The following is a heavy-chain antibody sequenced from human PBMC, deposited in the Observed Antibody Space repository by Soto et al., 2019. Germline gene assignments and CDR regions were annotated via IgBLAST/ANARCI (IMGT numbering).Heavy chain of an antibody. V-gene: IGHV1-8*01. D-gene: IGHD3-16*01. CDR3: AREGVRGMDV. CDR1: GYTFTSYD. Sequence: QVQLVQSGAEVKKPGASVKVSCKASGYTFTSYDINWVRQATGQGLEWMGWMNPNSANTGYAQKFQGRVTMTRNTSISTAYMELSSLRSXXXXVYXWAREGVRGMDVWGQGTTVTVSS. J-gene: IGHJ6*02. CDR2: MNPNSANT.